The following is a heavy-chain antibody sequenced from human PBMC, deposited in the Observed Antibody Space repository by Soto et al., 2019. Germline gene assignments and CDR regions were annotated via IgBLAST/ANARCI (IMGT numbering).Heavy chain of an antibody. CDR2: RWYDGSNQ. Sequence: QVHLVESGGGVVQPGTSLRLSCAASGFTFSTCVMHWVRQAPGKGLEWVAGRWYDGSNQYYADSVKGRFTISRDNSKNALYLQMNSLRVEDKAVYYCGDGTTNFQHWGQGTLVTVSS. V-gene: IGHV3-33*01. CDR3: GDGTTNFQH. D-gene: IGHD1-7*01. CDR1: GFTFSTCV. J-gene: IGHJ1*01.